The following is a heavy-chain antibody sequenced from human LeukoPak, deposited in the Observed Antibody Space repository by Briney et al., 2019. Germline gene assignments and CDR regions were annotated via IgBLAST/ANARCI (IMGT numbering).Heavy chain of an antibody. D-gene: IGHD1-26*01. CDR2: ISPDGS. CDR3: ARGREFNY. V-gene: IGHV3-30*03. Sequence: GGSLRLSCAASGFTFSSYSMNWVRQAPGKGLEWVAAISPDGSYVVSVNGRFTISRDNSKNTVYLQMNSLRAEDTAVYYCARGREFNYWGQGTLVTVSS. J-gene: IGHJ4*02. CDR1: GFTFSSYS.